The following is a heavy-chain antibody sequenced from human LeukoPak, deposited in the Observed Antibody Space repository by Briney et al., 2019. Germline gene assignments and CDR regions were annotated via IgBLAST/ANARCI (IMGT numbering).Heavy chain of an antibody. V-gene: IGHV4-59*01. CDR1: GVSISSYY. CDR3: ARGGYDFWCGPRRINWFDH. J-gene: IGHJ5*02. D-gene: IGHD3-3*01. Sequence: SETLSLTCTVSGVSISSYYRSWIRQPPGKGLEWVGYIYYRGSTNYNPSLKSRVTILVNTSKNQISLELSSVTAADTAVYYCARGGYDFWCGPRRINWFDHWGQGTLVTVSS. CDR2: IYYRGST.